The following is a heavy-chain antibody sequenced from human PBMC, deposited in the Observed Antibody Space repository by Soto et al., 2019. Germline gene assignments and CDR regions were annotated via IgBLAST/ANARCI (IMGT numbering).Heavy chain of an antibody. J-gene: IGHJ4*02. CDR1: GYTFTGYY. V-gene: IGHV1-2*04. CDR3: ARGTPATYYYDSSGYSDY. Sequence: QVQLVQSGAEVKKPGASVKVSCKASGYTFTGYYMHWVRQAPGQGLEGMGWINPNSGGTNYAQKFQGWVTMTRDTSISTAYMELGRLRSDDTAVYYCARGTPATYYYDSSGYSDYWGQGTLVTVSS. CDR2: INPNSGGT. D-gene: IGHD3-22*01.